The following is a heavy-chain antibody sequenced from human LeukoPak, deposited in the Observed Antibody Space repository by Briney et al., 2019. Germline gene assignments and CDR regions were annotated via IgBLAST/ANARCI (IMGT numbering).Heavy chain of an antibody. D-gene: IGHD3-10*01. CDR2: ISYDGSNK. CDR1: GFTFDDYA. CDR3: ARASRGPFDY. J-gene: IGHJ4*02. Sequence: GRSLRLSCAASGFTFDDYAMHWVRQAPGKGLEWVAVISYDGSNKYYADSVKGRFTISRDNSKNTLYLQMNSLRAEDTAVYYCARASRGPFDYWGQGTLVTVSS. V-gene: IGHV3-30-3*01.